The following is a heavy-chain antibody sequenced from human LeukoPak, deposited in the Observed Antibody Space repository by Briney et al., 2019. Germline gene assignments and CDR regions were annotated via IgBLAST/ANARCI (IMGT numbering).Heavy chain of an antibody. D-gene: IGHD1-26*01. CDR1: GFTFSSYW. Sequence: GGSLRLSCAASGFTFSSYWMHWVRQAPGKGLVWVSRINSDGSSTSYADSVKGRFTISRDNAKNTLYLQMNSLRAEDTAVYCCAGWWELALFNYWGQGTLVTVSS. CDR2: INSDGSST. CDR3: AGWWELALFNY. V-gene: IGHV3-74*01. J-gene: IGHJ4*02.